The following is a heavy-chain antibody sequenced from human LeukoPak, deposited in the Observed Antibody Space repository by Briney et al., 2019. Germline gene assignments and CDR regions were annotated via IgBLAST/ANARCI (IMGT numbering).Heavy chain of an antibody. Sequence: GGSLRLSCAASGFTVSSNYMSWVRQAPGKGLEWVSIIYSGGSTYYADSVKGRFTISRDNSKNTLYLQMNSLRAEDTAVYYCARDLAAAGGAPTFQHWGQGTLVTVSS. CDR1: GFTVSSNY. CDR3: ARDLAAAGGAPTFQH. V-gene: IGHV3-53*01. J-gene: IGHJ1*01. D-gene: IGHD6-13*01. CDR2: IYSGGST.